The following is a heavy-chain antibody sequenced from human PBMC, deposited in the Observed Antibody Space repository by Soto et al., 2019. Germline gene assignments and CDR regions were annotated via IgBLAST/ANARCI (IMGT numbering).Heavy chain of an antibody. J-gene: IGHJ6*02. Sequence: QVQLVQSGPEGRKPGASVKVSCKASGYIFSRYGISWVRQAPGQGLEWMAWFRGYNGDTEFGERVQGRVNVTTDTSTSTAYMELRSLNSDDTAVYYCAREAAAERNYYGLDVWGHGTTVIVSS. CDR3: AREAAAERNYYGLDV. CDR1: GYIFSRYG. CDR2: FRGYNGDT. V-gene: IGHV1-18*04. D-gene: IGHD6-13*01.